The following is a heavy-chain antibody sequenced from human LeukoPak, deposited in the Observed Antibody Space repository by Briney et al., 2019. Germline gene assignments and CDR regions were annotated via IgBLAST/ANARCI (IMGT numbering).Heavy chain of an antibody. D-gene: IGHD3-3*01. CDR1: GFTFTIHA. J-gene: IGHJ3*02. Sequence: GGSLRLSCAAYGFTFTIHATNSARLPPGEGLEWVSTISGSGDSTYYAHCVKGRLTLSTDHSKHTLYTQRNSVRAADTSVYFCAKALFWSGLTLGDAFDMWGEGTMVTVSS. CDR2: ISGSGDST. CDR3: AKALFWSGLTLGDAFDM. V-gene: IGHV3-23*01.